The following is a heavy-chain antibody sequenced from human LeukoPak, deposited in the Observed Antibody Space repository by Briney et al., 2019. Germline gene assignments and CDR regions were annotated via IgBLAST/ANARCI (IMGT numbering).Heavy chain of an antibody. D-gene: IGHD2-15*01. CDR3: AREGGAEDFDY. Sequence: PGGSLRLSCAASGFTFSNYNMNWVGQAPGRGLEWVSSISDNSRDMYYAYSVKGRFTIARDNAKNSLYLKMNSLRAEDTAVYYCAREGGAEDFDYWGQGTLVTVSS. CDR2: ISDNSRDM. CDR1: GFTFSNYN. J-gene: IGHJ4*02. V-gene: IGHV3-21*01.